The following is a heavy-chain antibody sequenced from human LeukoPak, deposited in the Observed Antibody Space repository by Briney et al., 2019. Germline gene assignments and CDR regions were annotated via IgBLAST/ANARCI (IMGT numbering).Heavy chain of an antibody. CDR3: ARDPSDTAMVNYYYYYMDV. J-gene: IGHJ6*03. Sequence: ASVKVSCKASGYIFTGYYMHWVRQAPGQGLEWMGWINPDNGDTSYAQMLQARVTMTRDTSISTAYMELSSLRSDDTAVYYCARDPSDTAMVNYYYYYMDVWGKGTTVTVSS. D-gene: IGHD5-18*01. CDR2: INPDNGDT. CDR1: GYIFTGYY. V-gene: IGHV1-2*02.